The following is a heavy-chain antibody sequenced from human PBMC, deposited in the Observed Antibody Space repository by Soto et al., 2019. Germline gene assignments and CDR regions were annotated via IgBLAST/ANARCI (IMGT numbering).Heavy chain of an antibody. CDR1: GYTFTRYG. J-gene: IGHJ6*02. Sequence: ASVKVYCKASGYTFTRYGIGWVRQAPGQGLEWMGWISPYNGDTKYAQKVQGRVTMTTDTFTSTTYMEVRSLRSDDTAVYYCARDRITIFDRDDMDVWGQGTTVTGSS. CDR3: ARDRITIFDRDDMDV. V-gene: IGHV1-18*01. D-gene: IGHD3-3*01. CDR2: ISPYNGDT.